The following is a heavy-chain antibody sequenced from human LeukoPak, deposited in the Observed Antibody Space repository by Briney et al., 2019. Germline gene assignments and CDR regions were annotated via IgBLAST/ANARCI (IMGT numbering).Heavy chain of an antibody. Sequence: GGSLRLSCAASGFTFSSYAMSWVRQAPGKGLEWVSAISGSGGSTYYADSVKGRFTISRDNSKNTLYMQMNSLRAEDTAVYYCAKGRQLVPYYYCYGMDVWGQGTTVTVSS. CDR3: AKGRQLVPYYYCYGMDV. CDR2: ISGSGGST. J-gene: IGHJ6*02. D-gene: IGHD6-13*01. V-gene: IGHV3-23*01. CDR1: GFTFSSYA.